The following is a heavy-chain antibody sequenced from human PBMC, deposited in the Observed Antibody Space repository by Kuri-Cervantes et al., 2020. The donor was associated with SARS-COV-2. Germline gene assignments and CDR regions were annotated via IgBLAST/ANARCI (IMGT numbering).Heavy chain of an antibody. CDR3: ARLRQLEEGY. Sequence: ASVKVSCKASGYTFTSYYMHWVRQAPGQGLEWMGIINPSGGSTSYAQKFQGRATMTRGTSVTTAYLEMSNLTSDDTAVYYCARLRQLEEGYWGQGTLVTVSS. CDR1: GYTFTSYY. D-gene: IGHD1-1*01. V-gene: IGHV1-46*01. J-gene: IGHJ4*02. CDR2: INPSGGST.